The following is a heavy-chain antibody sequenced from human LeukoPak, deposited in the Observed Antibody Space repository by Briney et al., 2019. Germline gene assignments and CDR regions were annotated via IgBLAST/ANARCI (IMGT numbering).Heavy chain of an antibody. Sequence: TPGESLKISCAASGFTFSSYSMNWVRQAPGKGLEWVSSISSSSSYIYYADSVKGRFTISRDNAKNSLYLQMNSLRAEDTAVYYCARLYVVVVAANASDYWGQGTLVTVSS. V-gene: IGHV3-21*01. J-gene: IGHJ4*02. D-gene: IGHD2-15*01. CDR3: ARLYVVVVAANASDY. CDR2: ISSSSSYI. CDR1: GFTFSSYS.